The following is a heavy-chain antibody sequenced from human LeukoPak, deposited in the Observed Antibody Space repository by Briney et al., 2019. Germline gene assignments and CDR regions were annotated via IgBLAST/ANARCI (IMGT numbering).Heavy chain of an antibody. CDR2: INPNSGGT. V-gene: IGHV1-2*06. J-gene: IGHJ4*02. Sequence: ASVKVSCKASGYTFTGYYMHWVRQAPGQGLEWVGRINPNSGGTNYAQKFQGRVTMTRDTSISTAYMELSRLRSDDTAVYYCARLGRGLRLGELNTDYWGQGTLVTVSS. CDR3: ARLGRGLRLGELNTDY. CDR1: GYTFTGYY. D-gene: IGHD3-16*01.